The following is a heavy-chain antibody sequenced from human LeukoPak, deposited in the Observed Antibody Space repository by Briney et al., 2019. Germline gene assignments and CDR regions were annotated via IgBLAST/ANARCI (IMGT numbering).Heavy chain of an antibody. V-gene: IGHV4-59*08. CDR2: ISYSGST. J-gene: IGHJ4*02. CDR1: GGSISSYY. Sequence: SETLSLTCTVSGGSISSYYWSWIRQPPGKGLEWIGYISYSGSTNYNPSLKSRVTISVDTSKNHFSLKLSSVTAADTAVYYCAGSSPGYSSSWYDYWGQGTLVTVSS. CDR3: AGSSPGYSSSWYDY. D-gene: IGHD6-13*01.